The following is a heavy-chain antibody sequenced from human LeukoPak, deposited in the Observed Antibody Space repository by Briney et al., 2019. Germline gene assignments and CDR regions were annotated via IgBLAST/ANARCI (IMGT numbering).Heavy chain of an antibody. J-gene: IGHJ6*02. CDR3: ARDQGVVVHGKYHYYGMDV. CDR1: GLTFSSYG. Sequence: GGSLRLSCAASGLTFSSYGIHWVRQAPGKGLEWVAAISYDGSSKYYADSVKGRFTISRDNSKNTLYLQMNSLRAEDTAVYYCARDQGVVVHGKYHYYGMDVWGQGTTVTVSS. V-gene: IGHV3-30*03. D-gene: IGHD3-22*01. CDR2: ISYDGSSK.